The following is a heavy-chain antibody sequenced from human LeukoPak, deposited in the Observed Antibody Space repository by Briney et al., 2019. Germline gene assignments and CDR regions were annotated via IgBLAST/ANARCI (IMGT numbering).Heavy chain of an antibody. CDR3: ARRIQLRLQVGYYMDV. CDR1: GYTFTSYD. D-gene: IGHD5-18*01. Sequence: ASVKVSXKASGYTFTSYDINWVRQATGQGLEWMGWMNPNSGNTGYAQKFQGRVTMTRNTSISTAYMELSSLRSEDTAVYYCARRIQLRLQVGYYMDVWGKGTTVTVSS. CDR2: MNPNSGNT. J-gene: IGHJ6*03. V-gene: IGHV1-8*01.